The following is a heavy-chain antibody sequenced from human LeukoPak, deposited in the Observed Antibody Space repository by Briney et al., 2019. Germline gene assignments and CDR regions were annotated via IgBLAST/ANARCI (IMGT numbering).Heavy chain of an antibody. V-gene: IGHV3-11*01. CDR2: ISRTGNTI. J-gene: IGHJ4*02. CDR3: AKSHASSPGYSSSPVSFDY. Sequence: GGSLRLSCTASGFIFNDYYMSWIRQTPGKGLEWLSYISRTGNTIYYRDSVKGRFTISRDNANNQLHLQMDNLRAEDTAVYYCAKSHASSPGYSSSPVSFDYWGQGTLVTVSS. CDR1: GFIFNDYY. D-gene: IGHD6-13*01.